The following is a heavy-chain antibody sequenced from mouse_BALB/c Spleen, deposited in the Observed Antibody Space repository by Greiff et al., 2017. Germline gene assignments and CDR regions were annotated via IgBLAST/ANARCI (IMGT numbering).Heavy chain of an antibody. D-gene: IGHD2-1*01. J-gene: IGHJ1*01. CDR1: GFTFSSYT. V-gene: IGHV5-12-2*01. Sequence: EVQLVESGGGLVKPGGSLKLSCAASGFTFSSYTMSWVRQTPEKRLEWVAYISNGGGSTYYPDTVKGRFTISRDNAKNTLYLQMSSLTSEDTAMYYCARLYGNYGYFDVWGAGTTVTVSS. CDR2: ISNGGGST. CDR3: ARLYGNYGYFDV.